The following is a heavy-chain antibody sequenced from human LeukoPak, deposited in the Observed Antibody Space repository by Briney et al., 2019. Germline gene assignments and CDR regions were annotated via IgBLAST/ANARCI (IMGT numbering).Heavy chain of an antibody. Sequence: GGSLRLSCAASGFTFSSYTMNWVRQAPGKGLEWVSGISGGGGSTYYADSVKGRFTISRDNSKNTLYLQMNSLRAEDTAVYYCAKDVRGYSYGYFDQWGQGTLVTVSS. J-gene: IGHJ4*02. CDR3: AKDVRGYSYGYFDQ. CDR1: GFTFSSYT. CDR2: ISGGGGST. V-gene: IGHV3-23*01. D-gene: IGHD5-18*01.